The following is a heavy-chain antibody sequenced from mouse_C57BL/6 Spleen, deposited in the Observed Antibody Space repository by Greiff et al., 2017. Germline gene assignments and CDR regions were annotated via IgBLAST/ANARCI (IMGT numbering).Heavy chain of an antibody. CDR3: TSHMVTTLYYYAMDY. Sequence: EVMLVESGEGLVKPGGSLKLSCAASGFTFSSYAMSWVRQTPEKRLEWVAYISSGGDYIYSADTVQGRFPISRDNARNTLYLQMSSLKSEDTAMYYCTSHMVTTLYYYAMDYWGQGTSVTVSS. J-gene: IGHJ4*01. V-gene: IGHV5-9-1*02. CDR2: ISSGGDYI. CDR1: GFTFSSYA. D-gene: IGHD2-1*01.